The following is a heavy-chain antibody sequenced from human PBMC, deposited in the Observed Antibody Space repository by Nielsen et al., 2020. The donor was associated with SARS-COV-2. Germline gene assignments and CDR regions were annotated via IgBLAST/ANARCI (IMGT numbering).Heavy chain of an antibody. J-gene: IGHJ4*02. Sequence: GGSLRLSCSASGFTFRTFLMHWVRLAPGKGLEYVSAISSNGSSTYYADSVKGRFTISRDNSKNTLYLEMASLSPQDTAVFYCVKDGYCSSTDCYFYFDYWGQGTRVTVSS. CDR2: ISSNGSST. D-gene: IGHD2-2*01. V-gene: IGHV3-64D*06. CDR1: GFTFRTFL. CDR3: VKDGYCSSTDCYFYFDY.